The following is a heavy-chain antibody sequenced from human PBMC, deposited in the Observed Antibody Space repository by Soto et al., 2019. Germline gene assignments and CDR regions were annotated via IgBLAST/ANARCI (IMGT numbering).Heavy chain of an antibody. CDR3: AKTRRHDLYYFDY. CDR1: GFTFSSYV. V-gene: IGHV3-23*01. CDR2: ISGSGGST. J-gene: IGHJ4*02. Sequence: EVQLLESGGGLVQPGGSLRLSCAASGFTFSSYVMSWVRQAPGKGLEWVSAISGSGGSTYYADSVKGRFTISRDNSKNTLYLQMNSLRAEDTAVYYCAKTRRHDLYYFDYWGQGTLVTVSS.